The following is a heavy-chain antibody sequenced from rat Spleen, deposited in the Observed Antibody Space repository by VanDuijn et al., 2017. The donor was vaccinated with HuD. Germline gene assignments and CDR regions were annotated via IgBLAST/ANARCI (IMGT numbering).Heavy chain of an antibody. CDR3: ATAGSRISRFAY. Sequence: EVQLVESGGGSVQPGRSMKLSCAASGFTFSNYGMHWIRQAPKKGLEWVASIRYEGSRTYYGDSVKGRFTISRDNAKSTLYLQMDSLGSEDTATYYCATAGSRISRFAYWGQGTLVTVSS. CDR2: IRYEGSRT. V-gene: IGHV5-22*01. CDR1: GFTFSNYG. J-gene: IGHJ3*01. D-gene: IGHD2-7*01.